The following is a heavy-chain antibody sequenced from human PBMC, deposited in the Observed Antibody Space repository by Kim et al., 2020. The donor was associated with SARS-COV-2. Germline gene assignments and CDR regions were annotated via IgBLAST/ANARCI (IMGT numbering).Heavy chain of an antibody. D-gene: IGHD3-9*01. Sequence: GGSLRLSCAASGFTVSSNYMSWVRQAPGKGLEWVSVIYSGGSTYYADSVKGRFTISRDNSKNKLYLQMNSLRAEDTAVYYCARDLENYDILTGYQYYYGMDVWGQGTTVTVSS. V-gene: IGHV3-53*01. J-gene: IGHJ6*02. CDR3: ARDLENYDILTGYQYYYGMDV. CDR1: GFTVSSNY. CDR2: IYSGGST.